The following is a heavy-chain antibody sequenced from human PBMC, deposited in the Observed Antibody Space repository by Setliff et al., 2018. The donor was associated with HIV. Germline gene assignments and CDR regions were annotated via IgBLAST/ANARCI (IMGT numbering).Heavy chain of an antibody. CDR1: GDSIKSHH. CDR2: TDASGDT. D-gene: IGHD4-4*01. V-gene: IGHV4-4*09. CDR3: ARQLDYTNGRYFDY. J-gene: IGHJ4*02. Sequence: SETLSLTCTVSGDSIKSHHWSWIRQPAGKGLEWLAYTDASGDTNYNPSLRGRVIISLDTSNNQFSLNLNSVTAADTAVYYCARQLDYTNGRYFDYWGPGALVTVSS.